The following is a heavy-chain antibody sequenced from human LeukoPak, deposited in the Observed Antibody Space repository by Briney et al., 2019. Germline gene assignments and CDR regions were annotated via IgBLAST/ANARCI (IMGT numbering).Heavy chain of an antibody. Sequence: PGGSLRLSCAASGFIFNYYGMHWVRQAPGKGLEWVAFIRYDGSNKYYADFVKGRFTIPRDNSDRTVYLQMNSLRTEDTAVYYCAKGLHSSSWNDPFDIWGQGTMVTVSS. CDR1: GFIFNYYG. V-gene: IGHV3-30*02. D-gene: IGHD6-13*01. CDR3: AKGLHSSSWNDPFDI. CDR2: IRYDGSNK. J-gene: IGHJ3*02.